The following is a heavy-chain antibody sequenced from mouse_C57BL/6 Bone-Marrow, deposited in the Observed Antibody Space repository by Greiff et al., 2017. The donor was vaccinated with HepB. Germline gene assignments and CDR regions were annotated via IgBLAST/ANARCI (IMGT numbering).Heavy chain of an antibody. D-gene: IGHD1-1*01. CDR2: LDPEDGDT. Sequence: EVKVVESGAELVKPGASVKLSCTASGFNIKDYYMHWVKQRTEQGLEWIGRLDPEDGDTKYATKFQGKATITADTSSNTAYLQLSSLTSEDTAVYYCARLDYYSSSYVGWYFDVWGTGTTVTVSS. CDR1: GFNIKDYY. J-gene: IGHJ1*03. CDR3: ARLDYYSSSYVGWYFDV. V-gene: IGHV14-2*01.